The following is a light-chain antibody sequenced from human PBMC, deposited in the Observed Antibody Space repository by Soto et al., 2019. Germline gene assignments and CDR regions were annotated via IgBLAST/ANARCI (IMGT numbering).Light chain of an antibody. CDR3: SSYTSSSTYV. CDR2: DVI. Sequence: QSVLTQPASVSGSPGQSITISCTGTSSDVGAYNYVSWYQHHPGNAPKLMIYDVINRPSGVSNRFSGSKSGNTASLTISGLQAEDEADYYCSSYTSSSTYVFGTGTKVTVL. CDR1: SSDVGAYNY. V-gene: IGLV2-14*03. J-gene: IGLJ1*01.